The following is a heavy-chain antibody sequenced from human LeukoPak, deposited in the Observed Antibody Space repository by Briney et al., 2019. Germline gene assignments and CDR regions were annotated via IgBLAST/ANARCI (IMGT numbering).Heavy chain of an antibody. D-gene: IGHD2-2*01. V-gene: IGHV1-69*05. J-gene: IGHJ3*02. CDR3: ARDRSPMFDTSDAFDI. CDR1: GGTFSSYA. CDR2: IIPIFGTA. Sequence: ASVKVSCKASGGTFSSYAISWVRQAPGQGLEWMGRIIPIFGTANYAQKFQGRVTITTDESTSTAYMELSSLRSEDTAVYYCARDRSPMFDTSDAFDIWGQGTTVTVSS.